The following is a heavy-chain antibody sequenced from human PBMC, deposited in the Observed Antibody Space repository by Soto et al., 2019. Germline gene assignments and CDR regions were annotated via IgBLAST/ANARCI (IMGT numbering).Heavy chain of an antibody. CDR1: GYSFTSYW. J-gene: IGHJ4*02. Sequence: GESPKISCKGSGYSFTSYWIGWVRQMPGKGLEWMGIIYPGDSDTRYSPSFQGQVTISADKSISTAYLQWSSLKASDTAMYYCARRSGYDRPEVVYYFDYWGQGTLVTVSS. CDR3: ARRSGYDRPEVVYYFDY. V-gene: IGHV5-51*01. CDR2: IYPGDSDT. D-gene: IGHD3-3*01.